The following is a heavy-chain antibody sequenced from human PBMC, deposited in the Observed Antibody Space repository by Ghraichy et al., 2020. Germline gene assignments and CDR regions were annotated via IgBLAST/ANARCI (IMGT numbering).Heavy chain of an antibody. J-gene: IGHJ4*02. CDR1: GFTFDSYA. CDR2: TSASGGTT. D-gene: IGHD3-10*01. CDR3: AKQAGSGSYYGAYYFDY. V-gene: IGHV3-23*01. Sequence: GGSLRLSCAASGFTFDSYAMSWVRQAPGKGLEWVSSTSASGGTTYYADSVKGRFTISRDNSKNTVYLQMNSLRAEDTAVYYCAKQAGSGSYYGAYYFDYWGQGTLFTVSS.